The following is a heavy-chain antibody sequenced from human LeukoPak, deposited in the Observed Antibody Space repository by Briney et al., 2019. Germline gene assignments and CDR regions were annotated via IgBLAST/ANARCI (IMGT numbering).Heavy chain of an antibody. CDR3: ARDITPSCMDV. CDR1: GFTFSSYS. D-gene: IGHD3-10*01. V-gene: IGHV3-48*01. CDR2: ISSSSSTI. Sequence: GGSLRLSCAASGFTFSSYSMNWVRQAPGKGLEWVSYISSSSSTIYYADSVKGRFTISRDNTKNSLYLQMNSLRAEDTAVYYCARDITPSCMDVWGKGTTVTVSS. J-gene: IGHJ6*03.